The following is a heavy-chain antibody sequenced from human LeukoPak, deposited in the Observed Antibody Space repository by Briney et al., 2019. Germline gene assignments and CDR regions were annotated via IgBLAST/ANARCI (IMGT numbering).Heavy chain of an antibody. CDR2: FDPEDGET. CDR3: ARGDYVWGSYRQPFFDY. D-gene: IGHD3-16*02. V-gene: IGHV1-24*01. J-gene: IGHJ4*02. Sequence: ASVTVSFTVSGYTLTELSIHWVRQAPGKGQEWMGGFDPEDGETIYAQKFQGRVTMTEDTSTDTAYMELSSLRSDDTAVYYCARGDYVWGSYRQPFFDYWGQGTLVTVSS. CDR1: GYTLTELS.